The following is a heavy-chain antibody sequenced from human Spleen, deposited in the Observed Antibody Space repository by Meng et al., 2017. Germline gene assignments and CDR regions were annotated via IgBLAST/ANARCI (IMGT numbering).Heavy chain of an antibody. Sequence: QVQLQQRGAGLLKPSETLSLTCAVYGGSFSNYYWSWIRQPPGKGLEWIGEIHHSGSTNYNPSLKSRVTISVDTSKIQFSLKLSSVTAADTAVYYCASLSTSWSGADYWGQGTLVTVSS. J-gene: IGHJ4*02. V-gene: IGHV4-34*01. D-gene: IGHD6-13*01. CDR1: GGSFSNYY. CDR2: IHHSGST. CDR3: ASLSTSWSGADY.